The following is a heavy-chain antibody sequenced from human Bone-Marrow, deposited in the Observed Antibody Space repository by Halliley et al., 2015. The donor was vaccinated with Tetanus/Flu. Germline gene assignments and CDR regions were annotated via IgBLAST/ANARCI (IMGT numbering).Heavy chain of an antibody. Sequence: SLMTGEGGTTYYADSVKGRFTSSRGNSKNSLYLQMNSLRTEDTALYYCAKDMRYYYNSDALDLWGQGTMVTVSS. CDR2: MTGEGGTT. V-gene: IGHV3-43*02. CDR3: AKDMRYYYNSDALDL. J-gene: IGHJ3*01. D-gene: IGHD1-20*01.